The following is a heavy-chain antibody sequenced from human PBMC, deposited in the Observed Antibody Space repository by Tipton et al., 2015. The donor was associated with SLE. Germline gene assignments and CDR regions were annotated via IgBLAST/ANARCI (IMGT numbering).Heavy chain of an antibody. CDR3: ARDPETSGYRGWFDP. CDR1: GYTFTSAP. J-gene: IGHJ5*02. D-gene: IGHD3-22*01. Sequence: QVQLVPSGAEVKKPGASVKVSCKASGYTFTSAPINWVRQAPGQGLEWMAWISAYNGNTKYTQKFQARVTLTTDTSTRTAYMEMTNLTSGDTAVYYCARDPETSGYRGWFDPWGQGTLVTVSS. CDR2: ISAYNGNT. V-gene: IGHV1-18*01.